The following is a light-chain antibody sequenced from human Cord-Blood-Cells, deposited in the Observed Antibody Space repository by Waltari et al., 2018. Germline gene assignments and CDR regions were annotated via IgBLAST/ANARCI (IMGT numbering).Light chain of an antibody. J-gene: IGLJ1*01. CDR1: SSDVGGYNN. CDR3: SSYTSSSTLV. CDR2: EVS. Sequence: QYALTQPASVSGSPGQSITISCTGPSSDVGGYNNVSWYQQHPGKAPKLMIYEVSNRPSGVSNRFSGSKSGNTASLTISGLQAEVEADYYCSSYTSSSTLVFGTGTKVTVL. V-gene: IGLV2-14*01.